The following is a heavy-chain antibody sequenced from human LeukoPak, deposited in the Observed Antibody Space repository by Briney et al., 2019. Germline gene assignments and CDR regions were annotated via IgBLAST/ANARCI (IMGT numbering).Heavy chain of an antibody. Sequence: GESLKISCKGSGYSFAKYWIGWVRQMPGKGLEWMGIIYPGDSDTRYSPSFQGQVTISADKSISTAYLQWSSLKASDPAMYYFARHGIGYYFDYWGQGALVPVSS. CDR1: GYSFAKYW. CDR3: ARHGIGYYFDY. V-gene: IGHV5-51*01. D-gene: IGHD1-1*01. J-gene: IGHJ4*02. CDR2: IYPGDSDT.